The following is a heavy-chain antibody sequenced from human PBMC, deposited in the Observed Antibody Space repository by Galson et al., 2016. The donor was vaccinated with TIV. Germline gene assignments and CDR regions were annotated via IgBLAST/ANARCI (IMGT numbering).Heavy chain of an antibody. CDR3: AREEDLHYYFDY. CDR1: GGTFSTST. Sequence: SVKVSCKASGGTFSTSTINWVRQAPGQGLEWVGRIIPIVGVAVYAQKFRGRVTITADKSTSTAHMELSSLRSEDTAVYYCAREEDLHYYFDYWGQGTLVTVSS. J-gene: IGHJ4*02. D-gene: IGHD4-11*01. V-gene: IGHV1-69*04. CDR2: IIPIVGVA.